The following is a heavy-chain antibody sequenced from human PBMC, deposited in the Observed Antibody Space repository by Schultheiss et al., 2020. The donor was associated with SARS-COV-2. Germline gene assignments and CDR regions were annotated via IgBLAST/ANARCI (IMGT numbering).Heavy chain of an antibody. CDR3: ARDGYNYLDY. J-gene: IGHJ4*02. D-gene: IGHD5-24*01. CDR1: GFTFSSYA. Sequence: GGSLRLSCAASGFTFSSYAMSWVRQAPGKGLEWVSAISSSSSYIYYADSVKGRFTISRDNAKNTLYLQMNSLRAEDTAVYYCARDGYNYLDYWGQGTLVTVSS. V-gene: IGHV3-21*01. CDR2: ISSSSSYI.